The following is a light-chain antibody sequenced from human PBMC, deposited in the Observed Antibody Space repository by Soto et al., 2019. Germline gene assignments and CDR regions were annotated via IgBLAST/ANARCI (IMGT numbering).Light chain of an antibody. CDR3: QQYNDLPPWT. CDR1: QSVSTN. J-gene: IGKJ1*01. Sequence: EIVIAQSPATLSVSPGERATLSCRASQSVSTNVSWYQQKPGQAPGLLIYATSTRATGIPARFSGSGSGTEFTLTISSLQSEDFAVYYCQQYNDLPPWTFGQGTKVDIK. CDR2: ATS. V-gene: IGKV3-15*01.